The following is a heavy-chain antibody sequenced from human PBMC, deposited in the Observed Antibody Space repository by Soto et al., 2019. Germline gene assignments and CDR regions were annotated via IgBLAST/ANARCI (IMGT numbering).Heavy chain of an antibody. CDR1: GNSFSSYI. CDR3: ARAYSSVRYYFDN. Sequence: SVKVSCKXSGNSFSSYILTWVRQAPGQGLEWMGGIIPIFGAADYAQKFQGRVTITADESTSTAYMELNSLRSEDTAVYYCARAYSSVRYYFDNWGQGTLVTVSS. V-gene: IGHV1-69*13. J-gene: IGHJ4*02. CDR2: IIPIFGAA. D-gene: IGHD3-22*01.